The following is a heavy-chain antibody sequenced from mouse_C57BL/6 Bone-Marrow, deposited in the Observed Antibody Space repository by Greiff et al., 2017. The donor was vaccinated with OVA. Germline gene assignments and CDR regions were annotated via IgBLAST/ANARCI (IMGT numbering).Heavy chain of an antibody. V-gene: IGHV5-6*01. D-gene: IGHD1-1*01. J-gene: IGHJ2*01. CDR3: ARYYYGSRDN. CDR2: ISSGGSYT. CDR1: GFTFSSYG. Sequence: VQLKESGGDLVKPGGSLKLSCAASGFTFSSYGMSWVRQTPDKRLEWVATISSGGSYTYYPDSVKGRFTISRDNAKNTLYLQRSSLKSEDTAMYYCARYYYGSRDNWGEGTTLTVSS.